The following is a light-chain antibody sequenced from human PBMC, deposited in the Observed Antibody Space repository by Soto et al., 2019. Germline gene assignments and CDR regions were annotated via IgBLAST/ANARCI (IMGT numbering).Light chain of an antibody. J-gene: IGKJ4*01. Sequence: DIRLTQFPSSLSASVGDRVTITCRASQGVGNYLAWFQQKPGKAPQSLIYGASRLQSGAPSRFSGSGSVTDFTLTITSLQPEDFATYYCHQYDTYPLTFGGGTKVEI. CDR2: GAS. CDR3: HQYDTYPLT. V-gene: IGKV1-16*01. CDR1: QGVGNY.